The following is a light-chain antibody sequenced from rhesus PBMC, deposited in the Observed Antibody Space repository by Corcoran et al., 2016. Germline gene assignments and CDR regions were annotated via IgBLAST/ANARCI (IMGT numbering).Light chain of an antibody. J-gene: IGKJ1*01. CDR2: KAS. V-gene: IGKV1-18*01. CDR1: QGISSW. CDR3: QQGYNTPPT. Sequence: DIQMTQSPSSLSASVGDRVTITCRASQGISSWLAWYQQKPGKAPNLRIYKASSLQSGVPSRFSGSGSGTECTLTISSLQPEDFATYYCQQGYNTPPTFGQGTKVEIK.